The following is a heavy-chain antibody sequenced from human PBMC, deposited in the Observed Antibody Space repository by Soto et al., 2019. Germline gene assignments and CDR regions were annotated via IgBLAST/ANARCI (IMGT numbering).Heavy chain of an antibody. J-gene: IGHJ6*02. D-gene: IGHD1-1*01. CDR3: ARDVENGADNLFLSYGMAV. V-gene: IGHV1-46*01. Sequence: ASVKVSCKASGYSFIGYYMHWVRQAPGQGLEWMGMINPSGGSTNYAQKFQGRVSMTRDTSTTTLYMELSSLRSEDTAVYYCARDVENGADNLFLSYGMAVWGQGTRVTVSS. CDR1: GYSFIGYY. CDR2: INPSGGST.